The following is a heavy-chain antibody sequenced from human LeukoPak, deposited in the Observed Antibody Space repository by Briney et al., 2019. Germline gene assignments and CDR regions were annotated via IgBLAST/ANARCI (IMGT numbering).Heavy chain of an antibody. CDR3: ASGAYDSSGYPSGGFDY. CDR2: FDPEDGET. CDR1: GYTLTELS. J-gene: IGHJ4*02. D-gene: IGHD3-22*01. Sequence: ASVKVSCKVSGYTLTELSMHWVRQAPGKGLEWMGGFDPEDGETIYAQKFQGRVTMTRDMSTSTVYMELSSLRSEDTAVYYCASGAYDSSGYPSGGFDYWGQGTLVTVSS. V-gene: IGHV1-24*01.